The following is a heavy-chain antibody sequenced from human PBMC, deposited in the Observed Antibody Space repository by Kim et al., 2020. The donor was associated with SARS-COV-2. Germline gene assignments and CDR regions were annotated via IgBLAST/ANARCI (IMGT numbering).Heavy chain of an antibody. D-gene: IGHD3-16*02. Sequence: GGSLRLSCAASGFTFSSYSMNWVRQAPGKGLEWVSSISSSSSYIYYADSVKGRFTISRDNAKNSLYLQMNSLRAEDTAVYYCATTHPQSHDYIWGSYRRRGYFDYWGQGTLVTVSS. J-gene: IGHJ4*02. CDR1: GFTFSSYS. CDR2: ISSSSSYI. CDR3: ATTHPQSHDYIWGSYRRRGYFDY. V-gene: IGHV3-21*01.